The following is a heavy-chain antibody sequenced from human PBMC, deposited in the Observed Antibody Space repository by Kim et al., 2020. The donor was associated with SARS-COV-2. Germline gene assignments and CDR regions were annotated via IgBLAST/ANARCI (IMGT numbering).Heavy chain of an antibody. D-gene: IGHD6-13*01. CDR3: ASDASHSSSQLPPAGADYY. Sequence: GRLTISRDNAKNSLYLQMNSLRAEDTAVYYCASDASHSSSQLPPAGADYYWGQGTLVTVSS. J-gene: IGHJ4*02. V-gene: IGHV3-11*06.